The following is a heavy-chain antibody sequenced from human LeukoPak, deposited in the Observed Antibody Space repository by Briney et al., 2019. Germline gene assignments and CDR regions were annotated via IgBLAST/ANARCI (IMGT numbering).Heavy chain of an antibody. CDR2: ISTSGFTI. CDR1: GFSFSSYE. J-gene: IGHJ6*04. D-gene: IGHD3-10*02. CDR3: AELGITMIGGV. V-gene: IGHV3-48*03. Sequence: GGSLRLSCVASGFSFSSYEMNWVRQAPGKGLEWISYISTSGFTIYYADSVEGRFTISRDNAKNSLYLQMNSLRAEDTAVYYSAELGITMIGGVWGKGTTVTISS.